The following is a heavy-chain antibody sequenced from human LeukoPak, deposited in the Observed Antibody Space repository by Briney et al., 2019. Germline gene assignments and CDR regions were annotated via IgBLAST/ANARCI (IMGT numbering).Heavy chain of an antibody. Sequence: GGSLRLSCAASGFTFSSYAMSGVRQAPGKGLDWVSGISGNGGSTYYADSVKGRFTISRDNSKNTLYLPMNSLRAEDTAVYYCAKGITIFGVVTYYYFYYMDVWGKGTTVTVSS. CDR1: GFTFSSYA. CDR2: ISGNGGST. D-gene: IGHD3-3*01. V-gene: IGHV3-23*01. J-gene: IGHJ6*03. CDR3: AKGITIFGVVTYYYFYYMDV.